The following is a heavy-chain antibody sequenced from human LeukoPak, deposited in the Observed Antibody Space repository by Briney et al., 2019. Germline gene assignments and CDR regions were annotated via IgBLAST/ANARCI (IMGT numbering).Heavy chain of an antibody. Sequence: SETLSLTCGVYGGSFSGYYWSWIRQPPGKGLEWIGEIDHSGRTNYNPSLKSRVTISVDTSKNQFSLKLSSVTAADTALYYCARAYHNWYFDLWGRGTLVTVSS. CDR3: ARAYHNWYFDL. V-gene: IGHV4-34*01. CDR2: IDHSGRT. CDR1: GGSFSGYY. D-gene: IGHD2-2*01. J-gene: IGHJ2*01.